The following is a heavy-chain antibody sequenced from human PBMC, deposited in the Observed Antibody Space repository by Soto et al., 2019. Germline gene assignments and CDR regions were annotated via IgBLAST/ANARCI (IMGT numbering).Heavy chain of an antibody. CDR2: IWYDGIDK. CDR3: ARDAVTDYRYHCMDV. V-gene: IGHV3-33*01. D-gene: IGHD4-17*01. Sequence: QVQLVESGGGVVQPGRSLRLSCAASGFTFSTYGMHWVRQAPGKGLEWVAAIWYDGIDKYYAASVKGRFTISSDNSMNPVYLQMSGLRADDSAVYYCARDAVTDYRYHCMDVWGQGTTVTVSS. CDR1: GFTFSTYG. J-gene: IGHJ6*02.